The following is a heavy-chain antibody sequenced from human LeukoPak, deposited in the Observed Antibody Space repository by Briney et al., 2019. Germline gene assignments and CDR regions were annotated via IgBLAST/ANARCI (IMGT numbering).Heavy chain of an antibody. CDR3: AKDVRVGGGGMDV. Sequence: GGSLRLSCAASGFTFSNYAMNWVRQAPEKGLEWVSGISSSGANAYYADSVRGRFTISRDKSKNTVSLQMNSLRGEDTALYYCAKDVRVGGGGMDVWGQGTPVTVSS. CDR2: ISSSGANA. V-gene: IGHV3-23*01. J-gene: IGHJ6*02. D-gene: IGHD1-26*01. CDR1: GFTFSNYA.